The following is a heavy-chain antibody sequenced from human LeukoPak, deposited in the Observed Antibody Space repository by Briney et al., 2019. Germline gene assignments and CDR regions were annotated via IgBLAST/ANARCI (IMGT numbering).Heavy chain of an antibody. CDR1: GGTFSSYA. CDR3: ASLAYCGGDCYSAGDFQH. CDR2: IIPIFGTA. V-gene: IGHV1-69*01. D-gene: IGHD2-21*02. Sequence: GASVKVSCKASGGTFSSYAISWVRQAPGQGLEWMGGIIPIFGTANYAQKFQGRVTITADESTSTAYMELSSLRSEDTAVYYCASLAYCGGDCYSAGDFQHWGQGTLVTVSS. J-gene: IGHJ1*01.